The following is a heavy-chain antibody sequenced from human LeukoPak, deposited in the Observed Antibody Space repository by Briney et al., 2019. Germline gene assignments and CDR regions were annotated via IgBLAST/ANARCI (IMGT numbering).Heavy chain of an antibody. CDR3: ANGYGMDV. CDR1: GFTFDDYA. CDR2: ISWNSGSI. Sequence: GRSLRLSCAASGFTFDDYAMHWVRQAPGKGLEWVSGISWNSGSIGYADSVKGRFTISRDNAKNSLYLQMNSLRAEDTALYYCANGYGMDVWGQGTTVTVSS. J-gene: IGHJ6*02. V-gene: IGHV3-9*01.